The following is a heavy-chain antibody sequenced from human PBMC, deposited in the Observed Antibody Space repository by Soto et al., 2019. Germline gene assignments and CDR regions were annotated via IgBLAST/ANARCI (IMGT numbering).Heavy chain of an antibody. Sequence: SETLSLTCTVSGGSISSSSYYWGWIRQPPGKGLEWIGSIYYSGSTYYNPSLKSRVTISVDTSKNQFPLKLSSVTAADTAVYYCARQTRADVLLWFGELFDWFDPWGQGTLVTVSS. D-gene: IGHD3-10*01. CDR3: ARQTRADVLLWFGELFDWFDP. V-gene: IGHV4-39*01. CDR2: IYYSGST. CDR1: GGSISSSSYY. J-gene: IGHJ5*02.